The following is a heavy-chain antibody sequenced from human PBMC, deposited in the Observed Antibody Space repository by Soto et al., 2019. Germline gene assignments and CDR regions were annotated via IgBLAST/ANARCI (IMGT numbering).Heavy chain of an antibody. CDR2: IYSGGDT. V-gene: IGHV3-53*04. CDR1: GFAVRHNY. Sequence: EVQLVESGGGLVQPGGSLRLSCTASGFAVRHNYMTWVRQAPGKGLEWVSLIYSGGDTAYADSVKGRFTISRHTFQNTLYLQMNSLRAEDTAVYYCARKTDSIPSGGDVWGKGTAVTVSS. J-gene: IGHJ6*04. CDR3: ARKTDSIPSGGDV. D-gene: IGHD3-10*01.